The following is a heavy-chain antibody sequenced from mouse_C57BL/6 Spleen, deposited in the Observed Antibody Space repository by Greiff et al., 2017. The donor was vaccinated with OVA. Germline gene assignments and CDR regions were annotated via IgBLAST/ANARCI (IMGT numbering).Heavy chain of an antibody. D-gene: IGHD2-4*01. J-gene: IGHJ3*01. CDR2: ISDGGSYT. CDR3: ARDEAPYDYDVAWFAY. V-gene: IGHV5-4*01. Sequence: VQLKESGGGLVKPGGSLKLSCAASGFTFSSYAMSWVRQTPEKRLEWVATISDGGSYTYYPDNVKGRFTISRDNAKNNLYLQMSHLKSEDTAMYYCARDEAPYDYDVAWFAYWGQGTLVTVSA. CDR1: GFTFSSYA.